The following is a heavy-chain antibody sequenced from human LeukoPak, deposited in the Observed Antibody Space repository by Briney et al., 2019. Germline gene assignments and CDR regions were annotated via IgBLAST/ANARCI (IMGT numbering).Heavy chain of an antibody. CDR1: GFTFDDYA. D-gene: IGHD5-24*01. V-gene: IGHV3-43*02. J-gene: IGHJ4*02. CDR3: EKVRRGQQLGY. Sequence: GGSLRLSCAASGFTFDDYAMHWVRQAPGKGLEWVSLISGDGGSTYYADSVKGRFTISRDNSKNSLYLQMNSLRTEDTALYYCEKVRRGQQLGYGGKEPLATVSS. CDR2: ISGDGGST.